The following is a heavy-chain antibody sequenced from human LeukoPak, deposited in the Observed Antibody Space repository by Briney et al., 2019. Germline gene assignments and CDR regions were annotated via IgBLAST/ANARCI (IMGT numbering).Heavy chain of an antibody. CDR2: IDWDDDK. V-gene: IGHV2-70*01. J-gene: IGHJ6*02. CDR3: ARILTGTWVGYGMDV. D-gene: IGHD1-20*01. Sequence: SGPTLVNPTQTLTLTCTFSGFSLSTSGMCVSWIRQPPGKALEWLALIDWDDDKYYSTSLKTRLTISKDTSKNQVVLTMTNMDPVDTATYYCARILTGTWVGYGMDVWGQGTLVTVSS. CDR1: GFSLSTSGMC.